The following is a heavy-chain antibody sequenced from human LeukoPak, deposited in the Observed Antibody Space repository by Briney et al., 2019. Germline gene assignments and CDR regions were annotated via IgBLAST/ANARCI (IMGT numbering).Heavy chain of an antibody. CDR3: ARAGWDTAMVHFDY. J-gene: IGHJ4*02. Sequence: PGRSLRLSCAASGFTFDDYAMHWVRQAPGKGLEWVSGISWNSGSIGYADSVKGRFTISRDNAKNSLYLQMNSLRAEDTALYYCARAGWDTAMVHFDYWGQGTLVTVSS. CDR1: GFTFDDYA. CDR2: ISWNSGSI. V-gene: IGHV3-9*01. D-gene: IGHD5-18*01.